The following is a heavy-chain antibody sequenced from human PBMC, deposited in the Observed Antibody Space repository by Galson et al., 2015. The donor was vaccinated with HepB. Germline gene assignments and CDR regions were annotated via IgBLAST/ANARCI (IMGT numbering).Heavy chain of an antibody. Sequence: SLRLSCAASGFTFSSYWMSWVRQAPGKGLEWVANIKQDGSEKYYVDSVKGRFTISRDNAKNSLYLQMNSLRAEDTAVYYCARYSSSWYYYYYYMDVWGKGTTVTVSS. CDR1: GFTFSSYW. D-gene: IGHD6-13*01. V-gene: IGHV3-7*01. CDR3: ARYSSSWYYYYYYMDV. J-gene: IGHJ6*03. CDR2: IKQDGSEK.